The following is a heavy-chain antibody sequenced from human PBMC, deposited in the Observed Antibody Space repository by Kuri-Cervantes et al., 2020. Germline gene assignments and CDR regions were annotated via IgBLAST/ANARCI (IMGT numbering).Heavy chain of an antibody. V-gene: IGHV1-24*01. CDR1: GYTLTELS. CDR2: FDPEXGET. J-gene: IGHJ6*03. D-gene: IGHD6-13*01. Sequence: ASVKVSCKVSGYTLTELSMHWVRQAPGKGLEWMGGFDPEXGETIYAQKFQGRVTMTEDTSTDTAYMELSSLRSEDTAVYYCARADSSXSYYYMDVWGKGTTVTVSS. CDR3: ARADSSXSYYYMDV.